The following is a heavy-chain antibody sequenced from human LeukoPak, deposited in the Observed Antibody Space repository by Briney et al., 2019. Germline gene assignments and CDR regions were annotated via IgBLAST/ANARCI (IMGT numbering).Heavy chain of an antibody. D-gene: IGHD6-25*01. CDR3: ARFPASAEYRHYYYMDV. Sequence: SETLSLTCTVSGGSISSYYWSWIRQPPGKGLEWIGYIYYSGSTNYNPSLKSRVTISVDTSKNQFSLKLSSVTAADTGVYYCARFPASAEYRHYYYMDVWGKGTTVTVSS. V-gene: IGHV4-59*01. CDR1: GGSISSYY. J-gene: IGHJ6*03. CDR2: IYYSGST.